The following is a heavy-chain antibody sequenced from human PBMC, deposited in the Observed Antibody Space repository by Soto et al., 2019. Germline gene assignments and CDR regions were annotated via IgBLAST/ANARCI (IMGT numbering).Heavy chain of an antibody. V-gene: IGHV3-23*01. D-gene: IGHD3-22*01. CDR3: ARAFFYQGSDSRGYSFDAFDF. Sequence: GGSLRLSCAASGFTFSSYGMSWVRQAPGEGLEWVSGISGSGGSTYYADSVKGRFTISRDNSKNTLYLQMYSLRAEDTAVYYCARAFFYQGSDSRGYSFDAFDFWGPGTLVTVSS. J-gene: IGHJ3*01. CDR1: GFTFSSYG. CDR2: ISGSGGST.